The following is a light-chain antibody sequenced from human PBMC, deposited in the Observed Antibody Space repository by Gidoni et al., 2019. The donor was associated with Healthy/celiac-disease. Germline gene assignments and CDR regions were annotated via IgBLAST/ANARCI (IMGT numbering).Light chain of an antibody. CDR3: SSYTSSSPVV. V-gene: IGLV2-14*01. J-gene: IGLJ2*01. Sequence: QSALTQPASVSGSPGQSITISCTGTSSDVCGYNYVSCYQQHPGKAPKLMIYYVSNRPSGVSNRFSGSKSGNTASLTISGLQAEDEADYYCSSYTSSSPVVFGGGTKLTVL. CDR2: YVS. CDR1: SSDVCGYNY.